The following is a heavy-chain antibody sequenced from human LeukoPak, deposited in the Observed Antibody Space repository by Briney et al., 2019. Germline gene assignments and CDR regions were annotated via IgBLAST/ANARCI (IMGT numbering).Heavy chain of an antibody. CDR1: GFTFRLHA. J-gene: IGHJ4*02. Sequence: GGSLRLSCAASGFTFRLHAMAWVRQAPGKGLELVSALSGTGTGVYYSDSVKGRFTISRDNSDNTVYLQMNRLRVEDTAVYYCAKVDGYSSSWVSFFDYWGQGTLVTVSS. CDR2: LSGTGTGV. V-gene: IGHV3-23*01. D-gene: IGHD6-13*01. CDR3: AKVDGYSSSWVSFFDY.